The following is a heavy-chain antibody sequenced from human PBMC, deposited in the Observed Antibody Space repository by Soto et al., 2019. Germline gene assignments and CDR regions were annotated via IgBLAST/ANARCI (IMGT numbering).Heavy chain of an antibody. D-gene: IGHD2-2*01. CDR3: AKERFVYDFGIVPAATLIGLAV. J-gene: IGHJ6*02. CDR2: IDYTGKTV. Sequence: GGSLRLSCAASGFTFRNYYMTWIRQAPGKGLEWVSYIDYTGKTVYSADSVKGRFTISRDNAKNSLYLQMNSLRAEDTAVYYCAKERFVYDFGIVPAATLIGLAVWGQGTTVTVSS. CDR1: GFTFRNYY. V-gene: IGHV3-11*01.